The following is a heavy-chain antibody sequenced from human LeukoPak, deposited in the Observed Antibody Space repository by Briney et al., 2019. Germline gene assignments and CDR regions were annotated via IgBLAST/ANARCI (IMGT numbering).Heavy chain of an antibody. CDR2: IYYSGST. CDR1: GGSISSYY. CDR3: ARDPILRSSSWSKSYLDY. D-gene: IGHD6-13*01. Sequence: PSETLSLTCTVSGGSISSYYWSWIRQPPGKGLEWIGYIYYSGSTNYNPSLKSRVTMSVDTAKNQFSLKLSSVTAADTAVYYCARDPILRSSSWSKSYLDYWGQGTLVTVSS. V-gene: IGHV4-59*01. J-gene: IGHJ4*02.